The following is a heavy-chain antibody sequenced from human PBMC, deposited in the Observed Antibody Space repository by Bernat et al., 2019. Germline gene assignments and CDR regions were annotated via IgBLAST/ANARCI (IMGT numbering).Heavy chain of an antibody. V-gene: IGHV3-48*03. Sequence: EVQLVESGGGLVQPGGSLRLSCAASGFTFSSYEMNWVRQAPGKGLEWVSYISSSGSTIYYADSVKGRFTISRDNSKNTLSLQMNSLRAEDTAIYYCAKDESYGDYDPLPEYFQHWGQGTLVTVSS. CDR3: AKDESYGDYDPLPEYFQH. D-gene: IGHD4-17*01. CDR1: GFTFSSYE. CDR2: ISSSGSTI. J-gene: IGHJ1*01.